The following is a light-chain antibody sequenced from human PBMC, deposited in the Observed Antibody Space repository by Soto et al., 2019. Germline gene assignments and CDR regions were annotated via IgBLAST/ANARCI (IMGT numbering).Light chain of an antibody. CDR3: QSYGTSLSGLYV. CDR1: SSNIGAGQD. CDR2: DSN. Sequence: QSVLTQPPSVSGAPGQRVTISCTGTSSNIGAGQDVHWYRQLPGAAPKFLISDSNNRAPGVPDRFSVSKSGASASLAITGLRAEDEGDYFCQSYGTSLSGLYVFGTGTKVTVL. J-gene: IGLJ1*01. V-gene: IGLV1-40*01.